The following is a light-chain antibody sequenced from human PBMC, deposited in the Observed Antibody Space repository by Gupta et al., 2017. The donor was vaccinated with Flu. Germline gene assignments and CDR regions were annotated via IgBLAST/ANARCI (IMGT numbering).Light chain of an antibody. CDR1: QSVRAW. J-gene: IGKJ1*01. V-gene: IGKV1-5*03. Sequence: MTPSPSPLSAYVGDRVTVPCRADQSVRAWLAWFQQTPGKAPKLLIYQASNLESGVPSRFSGSGSGTEFTLTISSLQPDDFATYYCQQYKSDPWTFGQGTKVEIK. CDR2: QAS. CDR3: QQYKSDPWT.